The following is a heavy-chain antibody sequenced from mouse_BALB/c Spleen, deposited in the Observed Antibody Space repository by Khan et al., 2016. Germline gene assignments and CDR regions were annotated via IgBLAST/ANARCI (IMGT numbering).Heavy chain of an antibody. CDR1: GFNFKDTY. J-gene: IGHJ3*01. V-gene: IGHV14-3*02. CDR3: ASRLAY. CDR2: IDPANGNT. Sequence: VRLQQSGAELVKPGASVKLSCTASGFNFKDTYMHWVKQRPEQGLEWIGRIDPANGNTKYDPKFQGKATITADTSSNTVYLQLSSLTSEDTAVYYCASRLAYWGQGTLVTVSA.